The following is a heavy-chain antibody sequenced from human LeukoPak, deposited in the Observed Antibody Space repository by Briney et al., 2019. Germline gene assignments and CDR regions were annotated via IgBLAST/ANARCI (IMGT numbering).Heavy chain of an antibody. D-gene: IGHD2-2*01. Sequence: PGGSLRLSRAASGFPFSSYWMNWVRQAPGKGLEWVANINQVGSEKYYVNSVKGRFTISRDNAKNSLYLQMNSLRAEDTAVYYCTRDGTAACVYFDYWGQGALVTVSS. CDR1: GFPFSSYW. V-gene: IGHV3-7*03. CDR2: INQVGSEK. CDR3: TRDGTAACVYFDY. J-gene: IGHJ4*02.